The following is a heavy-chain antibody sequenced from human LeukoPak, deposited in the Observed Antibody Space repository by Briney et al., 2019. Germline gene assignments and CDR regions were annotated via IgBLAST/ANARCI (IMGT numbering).Heavy chain of an antibody. CDR1: AYTFTGYY. V-gene: IGHV1-2*02. J-gene: IGHJ4*02. CDR2: INPKSGGT. CDR3: ARGRVGAIGY. D-gene: IGHD1-26*01. Sequence: ASVKVSCKASAYTFTGYYMHWVRQAPGQGLEWMGWINPKSGGTNYAQKFQGRVTMTRDTSISTAYMELSSLRSEDTAVYYCARGRVGAIGYWGPGTLVTVSS.